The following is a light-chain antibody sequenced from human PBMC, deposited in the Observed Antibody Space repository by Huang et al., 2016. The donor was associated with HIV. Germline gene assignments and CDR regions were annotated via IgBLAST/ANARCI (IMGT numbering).Light chain of an antibody. CDR3: QQRSKWPLT. Sequence: EIVLTESPVTLTLSPGDRATLHCRASQSIGTYLAWYQQKAGQAPRLLISDVSHRAAGVPARFSVSGSDTDFTLTIASLDPDDFAIYHCQQRSKWPLTFGGGTKVEMK. J-gene: IGKJ4*01. V-gene: IGKV3-11*01. CDR1: QSIGTY. CDR2: DVS.